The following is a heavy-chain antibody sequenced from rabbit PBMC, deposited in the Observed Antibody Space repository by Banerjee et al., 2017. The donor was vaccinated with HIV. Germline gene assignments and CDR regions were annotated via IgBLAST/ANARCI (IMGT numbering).Heavy chain of an antibody. CDR1: GVSFNDKDV. CDR2: INMVTGKS. D-gene: IGHD7-1*01. V-gene: IGHV1S45*01. Sequence: QEHLEESGGGLVKPEGSLTLTCKASGVSFNDKDVMCWVRQAPGKGLEWITCINMVTGKSVYANWAKGRFTCSKTSSTTVTLQMTSLTVADTATYFCARDTGTSFSTYGMDLWGQGTLVTVS. CDR3: ARDTGTSFSTYGMDL. J-gene: IGHJ6*01.